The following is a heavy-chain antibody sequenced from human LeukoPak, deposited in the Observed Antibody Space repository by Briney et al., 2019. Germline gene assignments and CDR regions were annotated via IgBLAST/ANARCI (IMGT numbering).Heavy chain of an antibody. V-gene: IGHV3-30-3*02. CDR2: ISYDGSNK. Sequence: GRSLRLSCAASGFTFSSYAMHWVRQAPGKGLEWVAVISYDGSNKYYADSVKGRFTISRDNSKNTLYLQMNSLRAEDTAVYYCAKSDQLLEYYYYYGMDVWGQGTTVTVSS. J-gene: IGHJ6*02. CDR3: AKSDQLLEYYYYYGMDV. CDR1: GFTFSSYA. D-gene: IGHD2-2*01.